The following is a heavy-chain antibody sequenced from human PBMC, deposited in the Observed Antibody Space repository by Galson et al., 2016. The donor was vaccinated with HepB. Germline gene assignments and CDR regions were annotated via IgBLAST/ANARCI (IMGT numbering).Heavy chain of an antibody. Sequence: TLSLTCTVSGGSISSGAYYWSWIRQPAGRGLEWIGRVYSSGSTNYNPSLKTRVTISINTAKNQFYLRLSFVTAADTAVYYCARVSVLTSMETKSDAFDIWGQGTMVTVSS. CDR1: GGSISSGAYY. J-gene: IGHJ3*02. D-gene: IGHD2/OR15-2a*01. CDR3: ARVSVLTSMETKSDAFDI. V-gene: IGHV4-61*02. CDR2: VYSSGST.